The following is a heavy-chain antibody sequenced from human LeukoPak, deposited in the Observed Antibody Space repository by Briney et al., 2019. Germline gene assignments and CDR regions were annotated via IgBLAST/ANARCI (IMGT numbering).Heavy chain of an antibody. CDR2: VNESGGT. CDR3: ARSRSIVSGYIYY. V-gene: IGHV4-34*01. D-gene: IGHD3-3*01. J-gene: IGHJ4*02. Sequence: SETLSLTCAVYIDSFSNYHWNWIRQTPGKGMEWIGEVNESGGTNIRPSLRSRIILSVDTSKNQFSLKLISVTVADTAIYYCARSRSIVSGYIYYWGQGTLVTVSS. CDR1: IDSFSNYH.